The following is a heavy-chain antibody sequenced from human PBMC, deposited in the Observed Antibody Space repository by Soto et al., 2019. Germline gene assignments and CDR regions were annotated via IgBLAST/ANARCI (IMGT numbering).Heavy chain of an antibody. CDR2: IRSKAYGGTT. CDR3: TSPAPPYYDFWSGYRDAFDI. Sequence: GGSLRLSCAASGFTFTNAWMSLFRQAPGKGLEWVGFIRSKAYGGTTEYAASVKGRFTISRDDSKSIAYLQMNSLKTEDTAVYYCTSPAPPYYDFWSGYRDAFDIWGQGTMVTVSS. CDR1: GFTFTNAW. D-gene: IGHD3-3*01. J-gene: IGHJ3*02. V-gene: IGHV3-49*03.